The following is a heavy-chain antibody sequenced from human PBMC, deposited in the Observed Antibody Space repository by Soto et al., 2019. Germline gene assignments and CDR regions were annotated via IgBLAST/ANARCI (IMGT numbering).Heavy chain of an antibody. Sequence: GGSLRLSCAASGFTFSSYGMHWVRQAPGKGLEWVAVIWYDGSNKYYADSVKGRFTISRDNSKNTLYMQMNSLKTEDTGVYYCTTDSLFTQMLVRFDFWGLGTLVTVSS. J-gene: IGHJ4*01. CDR2: IWYDGSNK. CDR3: TTDSLFTQMLVRFDF. V-gene: IGHV3-33*01. D-gene: IGHD3-10*02. CDR1: GFTFSSYG.